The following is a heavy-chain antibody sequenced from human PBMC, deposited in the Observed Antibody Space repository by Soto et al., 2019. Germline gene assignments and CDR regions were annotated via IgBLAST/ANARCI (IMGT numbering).Heavy chain of an antibody. J-gene: IGHJ4*02. D-gene: IGHD6-19*01. CDR1: GGPIAPFY. CDR3: ARTRGRGQWRDFYFDF. V-gene: IGHV4-59*12. CDR2: VYYNGST. Sequence: SETLSLTCTVSGGPIAPFYWTWIRQSPGKGLESIGYVYYNGSTNYNPALKGRVTISPDTSKSQFSLRLSSVTAADTAVYYCARTRGRGQWRDFYFDFWGQGSLVTVSS.